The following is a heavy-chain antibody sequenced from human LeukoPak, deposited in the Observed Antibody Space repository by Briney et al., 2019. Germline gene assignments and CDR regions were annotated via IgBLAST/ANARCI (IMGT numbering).Heavy chain of an antibody. CDR3: AREGPKDSDDGMRAFDI. J-gene: IGHJ3*02. V-gene: IGHV4-4*02. CDR1: GGSISSSNW. D-gene: IGHD1-1*01. Sequence: SETLSLTCAVSGGSISSSNWWSWVRQPPGKGLEWIGEIYHSGSTNYNPSLKSRVTISVDKSKNQFSLKLSSVTAADTAVYYCAREGPKDSDDGMRAFDIWGQGTMVTVSS. CDR2: IYHSGST.